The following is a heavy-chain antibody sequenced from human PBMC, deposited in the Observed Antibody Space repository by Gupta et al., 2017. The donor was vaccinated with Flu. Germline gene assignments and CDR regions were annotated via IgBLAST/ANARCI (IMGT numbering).Heavy chain of an antibody. D-gene: IGHD2/OR15-2a*01. Sequence: QLQLQESGPGLVKPSETLSLTCTVSHGSISSSNHYWAWIRQPPGKGLEWIGSMYYSGYTYYSPSLKSRVSMFVDTSKNQFSLKLSSVTAADTAVYYCARHPAFLAYYFETWGQGTLVTVSS. CDR3: ARHPAFLAYYFET. CDR1: HGSISSSNHY. CDR2: MYYSGYT. J-gene: IGHJ4*02. V-gene: IGHV4-39*01.